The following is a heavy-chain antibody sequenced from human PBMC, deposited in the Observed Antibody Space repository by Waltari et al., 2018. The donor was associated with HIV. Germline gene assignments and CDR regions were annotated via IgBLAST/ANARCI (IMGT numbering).Heavy chain of an antibody. CDR2: LYNEGRT. Sequence: EVQLVESGGGLVPPGGSLRLSCAAYGFSVSDNYINWVRLAPGKGLQWVSVLYNEGRTQYIDSVKGRLTIFRDNSKNALYLQMNSLRVDDTAVYYCARMKRSYGSGQARYFYFGMDVWGQGTTVIVSS. D-gene: IGHD3-10*01. V-gene: IGHV3-53*01. J-gene: IGHJ6*02. CDR1: GFSVSDNY. CDR3: ARMKRSYGSGQARYFYFGMDV.